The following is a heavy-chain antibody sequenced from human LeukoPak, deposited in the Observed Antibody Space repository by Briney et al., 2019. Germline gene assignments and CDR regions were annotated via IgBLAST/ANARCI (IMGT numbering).Heavy chain of an antibody. Sequence: SVKVSCKASGGTFGSYAISWVRQAPGQGLEWMGRIIPILGIANYAQKFQGRVTITADKSTSTAYMELSSLRSEDTAVYYCAREAYCGGDCYSHFDYWGQGTLVTVSS. CDR2: IIPILGIA. V-gene: IGHV1-69*04. D-gene: IGHD2-21*02. CDR1: GGTFGSYA. CDR3: AREAYCGGDCYSHFDY. J-gene: IGHJ4*02.